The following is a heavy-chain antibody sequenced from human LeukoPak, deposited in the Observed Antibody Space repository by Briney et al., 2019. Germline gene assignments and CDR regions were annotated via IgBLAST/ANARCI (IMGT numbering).Heavy chain of an antibody. CDR2: LYFSGST. D-gene: IGHD4-23*01. J-gene: IGHJ4*02. CDR1: GGSISSTGYY. Sequence: PSETLSVPCTVSGGSISSTGYYWGWIRQPPGKGLEWIGSLYFSGSTYYNPSLKRRATISGDTSKNQFSLKLTFVTAADTAVYYCVRHGLGDGDKSFESWGQGTLVTVPS. V-gene: IGHV4-39*01. CDR3: VRHGLGDGDKSFES.